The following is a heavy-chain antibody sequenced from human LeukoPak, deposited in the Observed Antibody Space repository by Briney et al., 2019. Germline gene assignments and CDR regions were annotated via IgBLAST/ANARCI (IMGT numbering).Heavy chain of an antibody. J-gene: IGHJ1*01. V-gene: IGHV3-23*01. CDR2: ISGGGGST. CDR3: AKDEGQTVAGPPEYFQH. D-gene: IGHD6-19*01. CDR1: GFTFSSYA. Sequence: HSGGSLRLSCAASGFTFSSYAMSWVRQAPGKGLEWVSAISGGGGSTYYADSVKGRFTISRDNSKNTLYLQMNSLRAEDTAVYYCAKDEGQTVAGPPEYFQHWGQGTLVTVSS.